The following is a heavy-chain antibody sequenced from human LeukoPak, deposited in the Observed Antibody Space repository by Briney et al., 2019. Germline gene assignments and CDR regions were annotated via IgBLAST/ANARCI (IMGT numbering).Heavy chain of an antibody. D-gene: IGHD3-16*01. V-gene: IGHV3-23*01. Sequence: GGSLRLSCAASGFTFSSYAMTWVSQAPGKGLEWVSAISGSGGSTYDADSVKGRFTISRDNSKNTLYLQMNSLRVEDTAVYYCAKRIYYDYVWGSSSGAFDIWGQGTMVTVSS. CDR2: ISGSGGST. CDR1: GFTFSSYA. CDR3: AKRIYYDYVWGSSSGAFDI. J-gene: IGHJ3*02.